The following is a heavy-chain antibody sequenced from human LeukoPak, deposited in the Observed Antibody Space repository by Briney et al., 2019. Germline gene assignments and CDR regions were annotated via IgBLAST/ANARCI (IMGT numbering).Heavy chain of an antibody. J-gene: IGHJ5*01. Sequence: GGSLRLSCAAPGFTFNNYAMSWVRQAPGKGLEWVSAISASGGTTYYADSVKGRFTISRDNSENTLFLQMNSLRAEDTAVYYCAKEPREYCSSTSCPNWFDSWGQGTLVTVSS. D-gene: IGHD2-2*01. V-gene: IGHV3-23*01. CDR2: ISASGGTT. CDR1: GFTFNNYA. CDR3: AKEPREYCSSTSCPNWFDS.